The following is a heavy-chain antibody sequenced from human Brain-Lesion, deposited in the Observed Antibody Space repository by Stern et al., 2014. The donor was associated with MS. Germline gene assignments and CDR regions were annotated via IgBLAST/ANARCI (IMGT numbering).Heavy chain of an antibody. CDR2: SDHSGST. CDR3: ARFPASRPHVFDS. Sequence: QVQLQESGPGLVKPSGTLSLTCAVSGGSISSSNWWSWVRQSPGKGLEWIGESDHSGSTIYNPSLKSRVTVSVDKSKTPFPLTLRSVTAADTAVYFCARFPASRPHVFDSWGQGTLVTVSS. V-gene: IGHV4-4*02. D-gene: IGHD6-13*01. CDR1: GGSISSSNW. J-gene: IGHJ4*02.